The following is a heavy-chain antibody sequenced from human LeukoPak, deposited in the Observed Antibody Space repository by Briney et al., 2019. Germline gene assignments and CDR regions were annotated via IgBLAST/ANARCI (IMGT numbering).Heavy chain of an antibody. J-gene: IGHJ4*02. D-gene: IGHD3-10*01. CDR1: GFTFSSYW. Sequence: GGSLRLSCAASGFTFSSYWMHWVRQAPGKGLVWVSRINSDGSSTSYADSVKGRFTISRDDSRGMVYLQMNSLSAEDTAVYYCARSGLATCHYWGQGTLVTVSS. CDR3: ARSGLATCHY. V-gene: IGHV3-74*01. CDR2: INSDGSST.